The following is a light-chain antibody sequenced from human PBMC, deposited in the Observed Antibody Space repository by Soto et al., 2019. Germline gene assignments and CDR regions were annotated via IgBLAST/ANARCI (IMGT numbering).Light chain of an antibody. Sequence: DIQMTQSPSTLSASVGDRVTITCRASQSITNWLAWYQQKPGKAPKLLIYKASSLESGVASRFSGSGSGTDFTLTISSLQPDDFATYYCQQYNTYRWAFGQGTKVEIK. V-gene: IGKV1-5*03. CDR1: QSITNW. CDR3: QQYNTYRWA. CDR2: KAS. J-gene: IGKJ1*01.